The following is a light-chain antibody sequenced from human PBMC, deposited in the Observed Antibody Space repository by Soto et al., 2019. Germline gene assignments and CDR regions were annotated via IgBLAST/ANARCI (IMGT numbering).Light chain of an antibody. CDR2: GAS. CDR3: QQRSNWPST. CDR1: QSVSSSY. V-gene: IGKV3D-20*02. Sequence: EIVLTQSPGPLSFSPGERATLSCRCSQSVSSSYLAWYQQKPGQAPRLLIYGASSRATGIPDRFSGSGSGTDFTLTISSLEPEDVAVYYCQQRSNWPSTFGQGTRLEIK. J-gene: IGKJ5*01.